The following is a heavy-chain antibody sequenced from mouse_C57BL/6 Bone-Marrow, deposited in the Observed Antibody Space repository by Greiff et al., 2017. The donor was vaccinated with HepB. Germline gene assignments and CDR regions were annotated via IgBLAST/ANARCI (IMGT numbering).Heavy chain of an antibody. V-gene: IGHV10-1*01. Sequence: EVQGVASGGGLVQPKGSLKLSCAASGFSFNTYAMNWVRQAPGRGLEWVARIRSKSNNYATYYADSVKDRFTISRDDSESMLYLQMNNLKTEDTAIYYCLIYYYGSSDVAYWGQGTLVTVSA. J-gene: IGHJ3*01. CDR2: IRSKSNNYAT. CDR1: GFSFNTYA. D-gene: IGHD1-1*01. CDR3: LIYYYGSSDVAY.